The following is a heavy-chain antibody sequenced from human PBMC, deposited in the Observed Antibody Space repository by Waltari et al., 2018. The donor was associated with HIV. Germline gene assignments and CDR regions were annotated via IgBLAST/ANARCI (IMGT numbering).Heavy chain of an antibody. CDR1: GGSNSSSSYY. Sequence: QLQLQESGPGLVKPSETLSLTCTVSGGSNSSSSYYWGWIRQPPGKGLEWIGSIYYSGGTYYNPSLKSGFTISVDTSKNQFSLKLSSVTAADTAVYYCARPATVTTPYWYFDLWGRGTLVTVSS. V-gene: IGHV4-39*01. CDR2: IYYSGGT. D-gene: IGHD4-17*01. J-gene: IGHJ2*01. CDR3: ARPATVTTPYWYFDL.